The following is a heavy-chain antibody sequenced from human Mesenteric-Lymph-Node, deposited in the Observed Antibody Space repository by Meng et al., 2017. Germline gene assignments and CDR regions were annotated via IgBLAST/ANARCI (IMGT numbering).Heavy chain of an antibody. Sequence: QVQLVVSGGGLVKAGGSLISSCSSSGFAFSDYYMTWIRQPPVQGLEWIASISPTGGSLDYADSVKGRFSISRDNAKSSLSLQMNSLRVEDTAVYYCARFHGFLNWFDPWGQGTLVTVSS. CDR2: ISPTGGSL. J-gene: IGHJ5*02. CDR1: GFAFSDYY. D-gene: IGHD2/OR15-2a*01. V-gene: IGHV3-11*04. CDR3: ARFHGFLNWFDP.